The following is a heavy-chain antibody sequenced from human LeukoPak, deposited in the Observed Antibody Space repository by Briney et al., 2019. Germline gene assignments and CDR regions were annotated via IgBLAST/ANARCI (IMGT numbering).Heavy chain of an antibody. CDR3: ARDPRHLGPYYYGMDV. Sequence: ASVKVSCKASGYTFTTYGISWVRQAPGQGLEWTGWISAYYGNTNYAQILQDRVTMTTDTSTSTAYMELRSLRADDTAVYYCARDPRHLGPYYYGMDVWGQGTTVTVSS. CDR2: ISAYYGNT. CDR1: GYTFTTYG. V-gene: IGHV1-18*01. J-gene: IGHJ6*02.